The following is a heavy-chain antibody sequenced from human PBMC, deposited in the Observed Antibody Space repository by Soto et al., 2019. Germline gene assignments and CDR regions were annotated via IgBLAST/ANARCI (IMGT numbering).Heavy chain of an antibody. D-gene: IGHD1-26*01. V-gene: IGHV3-23*01. CDR3: AKLLGNIPVGAFDI. J-gene: IGHJ3*02. CDR1: GFTFTTYT. Sequence: PGGSLRLSCAASGFTFTTYTMSWVRQAPGKGLEWVSVISGSGGRPSYADSVQGRFIISRDNPKSTLYLQMNSLRAEDTAVYYCAKLLGNIPVGAFDIWGQGTMVTVSS. CDR2: ISGSGGRP.